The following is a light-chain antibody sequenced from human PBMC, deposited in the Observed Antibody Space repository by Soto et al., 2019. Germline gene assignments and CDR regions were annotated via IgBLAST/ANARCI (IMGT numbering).Light chain of an antibody. J-gene: IGKJ4*02. Sequence: DIQMTQSPSRLSASVGDRVTITCRASQSIGYWLAWYQQKPGKAPNLLIYAASTLETGVPSRFSGSGSGTEFTLTIASLQPDDSASYYCQQYNSFPKTFGRGTKVEIK. CDR2: AAS. V-gene: IGKV1-5*01. CDR1: QSIGYW. CDR3: QQYNSFPKT.